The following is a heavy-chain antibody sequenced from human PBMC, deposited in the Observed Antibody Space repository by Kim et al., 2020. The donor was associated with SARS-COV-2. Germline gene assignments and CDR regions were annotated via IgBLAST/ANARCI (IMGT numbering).Heavy chain of an antibody. CDR1: GFTVSSNY. J-gene: IGHJ4*02. V-gene: IGHV3-53*04. Sequence: GGSLRLSCAASGFTVSSNYMSWVRQAPGKGLEWVSVIYSGGSTYYADSVKGRFTISRHNSKNTLYLQMNSLRAEDTAVYYCAMSENKRGYYYFFDYWGQGTLVTVSS. CDR3: AMSENKRGYYYFFDY. CDR2: IYSGGST. D-gene: IGHD3-22*01.